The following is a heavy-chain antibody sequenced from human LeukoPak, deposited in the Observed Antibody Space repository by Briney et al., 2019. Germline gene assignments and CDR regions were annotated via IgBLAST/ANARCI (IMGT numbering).Heavy chain of an antibody. V-gene: IGHV4-38-2*02. CDR2: IYHSGST. J-gene: IGHJ5*02. Sequence: SETLSLTCSVSGYSISSGYYWGWIRQPPGKGLEWIGSIYHSGSTYYNPSLKSRVAISVDTSKNQFSLKLNSVTAADSAMYYCARDSTYSSSSHNWFDPWGQGTLVSVSS. CDR3: ARDSTYSSSSHNWFDP. D-gene: IGHD6-6*01. CDR1: GYSISSGYY.